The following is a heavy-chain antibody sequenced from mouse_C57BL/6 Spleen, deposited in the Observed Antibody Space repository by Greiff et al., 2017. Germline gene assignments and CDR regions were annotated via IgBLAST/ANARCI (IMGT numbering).Heavy chain of an antibody. CDR3: TRGGNYDPFAY. J-gene: IGHJ3*01. CDR1: GFTFSRYA. Sequence: EVKLMESGEGLVKPGGSLKLSCAASGFTFSRYAMSWVRQTPEKRLEWVAYISSGGDYIYYAATVKGRFTISRDNARNTLYLQMSSLKSEDTAMYYCTRGGNYDPFAYWGQGTLVTVSA. V-gene: IGHV5-9-1*02. CDR2: ISSGGDYI. D-gene: IGHD2-4*01.